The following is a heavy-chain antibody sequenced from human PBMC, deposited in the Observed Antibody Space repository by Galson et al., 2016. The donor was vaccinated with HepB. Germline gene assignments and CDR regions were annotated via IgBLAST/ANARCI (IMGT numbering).Heavy chain of an antibody. V-gene: IGHV3-7*03. J-gene: IGHJ1*01. CDR1: GFTFSRFW. Sequence: SLRLSCAASGFTFSRFWMNWVRQAPGKGLEWVASIKEDGSKAFYADSVKGRFTISRDNVENSLSLQMNSLGAEDTAVFYCARYGDEAGWNFQQWGQGTLVTVSS. CDR3: ARYGDEAGWNFQQ. CDR2: IKEDGSKA. D-gene: IGHD6-19*01.